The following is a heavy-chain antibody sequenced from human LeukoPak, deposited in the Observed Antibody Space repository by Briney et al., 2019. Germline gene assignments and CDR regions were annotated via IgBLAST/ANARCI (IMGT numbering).Heavy chain of an antibody. J-gene: IGHJ4*02. CDR2: ISAYSGNT. V-gene: IGHV1-18*01. D-gene: IGHD1-26*01. CDR3: GRERGSGGYSKWDAFDY. CDR1: GYTFTSYG. Sequence: ASVKVSCKASGYTFTSYGISWVRQAPGQGLEWMGWISAYSGNTNYAQKLQGRVTMITDTSTSTAYMERRSLRSDDTAVYYCGRERGSGGYSKWDAFDYCGQGTLVTVSS.